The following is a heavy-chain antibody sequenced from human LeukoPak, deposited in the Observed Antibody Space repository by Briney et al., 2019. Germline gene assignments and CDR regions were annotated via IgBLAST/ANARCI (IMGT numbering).Heavy chain of an antibody. J-gene: IGHJ3*02. Sequence: GESLKISCKGSGYTFTSYWIGWVRQMPGKGLEWMGIIFPGDSDAKYSPSFQGQVTISADKSISTAYLQWSSLKASDTAMYYCARDHYGGNAPDAFDIWGQGTMVTVSS. CDR3: ARDHYGGNAPDAFDI. CDR2: IFPGDSDA. V-gene: IGHV5-51*01. CDR1: GYTFTSYW. D-gene: IGHD4-23*01.